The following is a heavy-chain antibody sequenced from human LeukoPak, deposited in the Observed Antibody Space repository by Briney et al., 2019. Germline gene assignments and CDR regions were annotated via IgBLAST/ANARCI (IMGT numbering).Heavy chain of an antibody. J-gene: IGHJ6*02. Sequence: SVKVSCKASGGTFSSYAISWVRQAPGQGLEWMGGIIPIFGTANYAQKFQGRVTITADESTSTAYMELSSLRSEDTAVYYCARQIVVVVAATLDYYYYGMDVWGQGTTVTVSS. D-gene: IGHD2-15*01. V-gene: IGHV1-69*13. CDR1: GGTFSSYA. CDR2: IIPIFGTA. CDR3: ARQIVVVVAATLDYYYYGMDV.